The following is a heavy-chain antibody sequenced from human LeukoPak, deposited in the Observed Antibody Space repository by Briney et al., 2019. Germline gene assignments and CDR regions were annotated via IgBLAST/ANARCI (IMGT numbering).Heavy chain of an antibody. J-gene: IGHJ4*02. Sequence: ASVKVSCKASGYTFTSYGISWVRQAPGQGLEWMGWISAYNGNTNYAQKLQGRVTMTTDTSTSTAYMELRSLRSDDTAVYYCARGGLYIAVAGTVDFDYWGQGTLVTVSS. CDR3: ARGGLYIAVAGTVDFDY. CDR2: ISAYNGNT. CDR1: GYTFTSYG. D-gene: IGHD6-19*01. V-gene: IGHV1-18*01.